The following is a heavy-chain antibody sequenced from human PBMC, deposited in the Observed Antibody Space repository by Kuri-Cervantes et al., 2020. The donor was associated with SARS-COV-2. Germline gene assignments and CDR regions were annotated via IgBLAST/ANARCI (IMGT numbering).Heavy chain of an antibody. CDR3: AKDYPYSSGWYYYYMDV. CDR2: ISAYNGNT. CDR1: GYTFTSYG. J-gene: IGHJ6*03. V-gene: IGHV1-18*04. Sequence: ASVKVSCKASGYTFTSYGISWVRQAPGQGLEWMGWISAYNGNTNYAQKLQGRVTMTTDTSTSTAYMELRSLRAEDTAVYYCAKDYPYSSGWYYYYMDVWGKGTTVTVSS. D-gene: IGHD6-19*01.